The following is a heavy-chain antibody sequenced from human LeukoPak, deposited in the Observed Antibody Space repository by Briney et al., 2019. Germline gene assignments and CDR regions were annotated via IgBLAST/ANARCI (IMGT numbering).Heavy chain of an antibody. CDR1: GYTFSSYD. CDR2: MNPNSGNT. Sequence: GASVKVSCKASGYTFSSYDINWVRQATGQGLEWMGWMNPNSGNTGYAQKFQGRVSMTRNTSISTAYMELSSLRSEDTAVYYCARGPPRIFGSGSSGLDAWGQGSLGTVSA. CDR3: ARGPPRIFGSGSSGLDA. V-gene: IGHV1-8*01. J-gene: IGHJ5*02. D-gene: IGHD3-10*01.